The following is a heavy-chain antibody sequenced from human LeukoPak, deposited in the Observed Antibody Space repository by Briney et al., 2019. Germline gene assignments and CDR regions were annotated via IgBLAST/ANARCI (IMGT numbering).Heavy chain of an antibody. J-gene: IGHJ5*02. CDR1: GFSFSNYG. Sequence: PGGSLRISCAASGFSFSNYGMNWVRQAPGKGLEWVSGITGSGGSTYYAGSVKGRFTISRDNSKNTLYLQVNSLRAEDTAVYYCAKDDGLIMFSSWGQGTLVTVSS. V-gene: IGHV3-23*01. CDR3: AKDDGLIMFSS. D-gene: IGHD3-16*01. CDR2: ITGSGGST.